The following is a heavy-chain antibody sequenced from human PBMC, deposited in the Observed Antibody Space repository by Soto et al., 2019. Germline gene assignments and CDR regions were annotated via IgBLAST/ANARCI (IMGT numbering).Heavy chain of an antibody. V-gene: IGHV1-18*01. CDR2: TTAFSGNA. D-gene: IGHD4-17*01. CDR1: GYIFTSYG. Sequence: QVELVQSGSEVKKPGASVKVSCKASGYIFTSYGISWLRQAPGQGLEWLGGTTAFSGNAIYAQRFQGRVTMTTDTSTSTAYMELRSLRSDDTAVYHCARLMTMVTTNYFDYWGQGTLVSVSS. J-gene: IGHJ4*02. CDR3: ARLMTMVTTNYFDY.